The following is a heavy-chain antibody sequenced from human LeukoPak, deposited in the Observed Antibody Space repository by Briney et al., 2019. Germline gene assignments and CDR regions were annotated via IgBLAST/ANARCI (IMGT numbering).Heavy chain of an antibody. CDR1: GYTFTSYA. J-gene: IGHJ4*02. D-gene: IGHD4-11*01. CDR2: INTNTGNP. Sequence: ASVKVSCKASGYTFTSYAMNWVRQAPGQGLEGMGWINTNTGNPTYAQGFTGRFVFSLDTAVSTAYLQISSLKAEDTAVYYCARDSRTVRRSVDYWGQGTLVTVSS. V-gene: IGHV7-4-1*02. CDR3: ARDSRTVRRSVDY.